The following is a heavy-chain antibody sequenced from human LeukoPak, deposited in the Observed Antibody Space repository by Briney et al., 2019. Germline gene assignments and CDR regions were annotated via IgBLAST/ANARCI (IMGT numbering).Heavy chain of an antibody. V-gene: IGHV4-30-4*01. Sequence: SETLSLTCTVSGGSISSGDYYWSWIRQPPGKGLEWIGYIYHSGSTYYNPSLKSRVIISVDTSKNQFSLKLSSVTAADTAVYYCARGARIFDYWGQGTLVTVSS. CDR1: GGSISSGDYY. J-gene: IGHJ4*02. D-gene: IGHD2-15*01. CDR2: IYHSGST. CDR3: ARGARIFDY.